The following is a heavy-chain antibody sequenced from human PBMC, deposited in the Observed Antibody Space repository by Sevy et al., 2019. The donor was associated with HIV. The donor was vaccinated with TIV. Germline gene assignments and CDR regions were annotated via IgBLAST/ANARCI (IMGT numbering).Heavy chain of an antibody. Sequence: GGSLRLSCAASGFTFSDYFMSWIRQAPGKGLEWVSYMSSSGYTIYYADSVKGRFTISRDNAKNSLYLQMNSLRAEDTAVYYCAKLDDILSGHDFGFDYWGQGALVTVSS. J-gene: IGHJ4*02. CDR1: GFTFSDYF. V-gene: IGHV3-11*01. CDR3: AKLDDILSGHDFGFDY. CDR2: MSSSGYTI. D-gene: IGHD3-9*01.